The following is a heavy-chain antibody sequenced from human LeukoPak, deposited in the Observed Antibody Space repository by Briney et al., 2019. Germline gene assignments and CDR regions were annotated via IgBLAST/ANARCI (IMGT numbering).Heavy chain of an antibody. Sequence: PSETLSLTCAVYGGSFSGYYWSWIRQPPGKGLEWIGEINHSGSTNYNPSLESRVTISVDTSKNQFSLKLSSVTAADTAVYYCARIGAGSRLLVRGWFDPWGQGTLVTVSS. CDR1: GGSFSGYY. CDR3: ARIGAGSRLLVRGWFDP. J-gene: IGHJ5*02. D-gene: IGHD3-10*01. V-gene: IGHV4-34*01. CDR2: INHSGST.